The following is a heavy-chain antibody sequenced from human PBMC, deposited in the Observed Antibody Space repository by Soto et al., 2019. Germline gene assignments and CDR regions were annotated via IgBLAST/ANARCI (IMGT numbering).Heavy chain of an antibody. CDR3: ARSAAARPFYYYMDV. CDR2: IYYSGST. J-gene: IGHJ6*03. D-gene: IGHD6-6*01. CDR1: GGSISSYY. Sequence: QVQLQESGPGLVKPSETLSLTCTVSGGSISSYYWSWIRQPPGKGLEWIGYIYYSGSTNYNPSLKSRVTISVDTSKNQFSLKLRSVTAADTAVYYCARSAAARPFYYYMDVWGKGTTVTVSS. V-gene: IGHV4-59*01.